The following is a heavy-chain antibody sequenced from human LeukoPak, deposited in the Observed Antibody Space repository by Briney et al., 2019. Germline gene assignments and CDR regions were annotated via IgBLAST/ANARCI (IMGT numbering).Heavy chain of an antibody. V-gene: IGHV3-48*02. CDR3: ARVRYSYAPAFDY. Sequence: PGRSLRLACAASGFTFSSYSMNWVRQAPGKGLEWVSYISSSSSTIYYADSVKGRFTFSRDNAKNSLCLQMNSLRDEDTAVYYCARVRYSYAPAFDYWGQGTLVTVSS. D-gene: IGHD5-18*01. CDR2: ISSSSSTI. CDR1: GFTFSSYS. J-gene: IGHJ4*02.